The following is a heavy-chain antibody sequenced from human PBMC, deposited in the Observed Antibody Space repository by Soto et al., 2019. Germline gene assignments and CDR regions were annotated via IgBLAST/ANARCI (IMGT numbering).Heavy chain of an antibody. CDR2: ISAFNGNT. J-gene: IGHJ6*03. CDR1: GYSFTNYG. Sequence: QDQLLQSGAEVKKPGASVTVSSKASGYSFTNYGITWVRQAPGQGLEWMGWISAFNGNTHYAQKLQGRVTMTTDASTSTAYMQLRSLRSDDTAVYYCARDRGVAPPVAGNTHYYYYMDVWGKGTTVTVSS. D-gene: IGHD6-19*01. V-gene: IGHV1-18*01. CDR3: ARDRGVAPPVAGNTHYYYYMDV.